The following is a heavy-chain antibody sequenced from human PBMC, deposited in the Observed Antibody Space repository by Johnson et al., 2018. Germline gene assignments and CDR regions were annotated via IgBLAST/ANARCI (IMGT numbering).Heavy chain of an antibody. V-gene: IGHV3-23*01. CDR3: AKRHYYGSGSYDI. J-gene: IGHJ3*02. D-gene: IGHD3-10*01. Sequence: VQLQESGGGLVQPGGSLRLSCAASGFTFSNYAMSWVRQAPGKGLEWVSTISNNGGTTYDADSVKGRFTISRDNSKNTLYLQMTSLRADDTAVYYCAKRHYYGSGSYDIWGQGTMVTVSS. CDR2: ISNNGGTT. CDR1: GFTFSNYA.